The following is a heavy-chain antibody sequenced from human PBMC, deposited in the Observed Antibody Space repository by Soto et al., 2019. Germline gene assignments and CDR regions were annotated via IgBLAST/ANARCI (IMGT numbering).Heavy chain of an antibody. D-gene: IGHD6-6*01. Sequence: GGSMRLSCAASGFSFSSHAMSWVRQAPGKGLDRVSSLSGDTRDTYAADSVKGRFTISRDNSKNTVYLQMISLRAEDTAVYSCAKKCTGSSPAYFDYWPKGTRVPVSS. CDR1: GFSFSSHA. CDR3: AKKCTGSSPAYFDY. J-gene: IGHJ4*02. V-gene: IGHV3-23*01. CDR2: LSGDTRDT.